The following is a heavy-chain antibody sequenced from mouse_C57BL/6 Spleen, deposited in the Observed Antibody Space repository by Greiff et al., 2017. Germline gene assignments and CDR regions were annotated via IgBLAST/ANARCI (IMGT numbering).Heavy chain of an antibody. D-gene: IGHD2-1*01. CDR3: ARDYGNYVTPYAMDY. J-gene: IGHJ4*01. V-gene: IGHV5-4*01. CDR2: ISDGGSYT. CDR1: GFTFSSYA. Sequence: EVHLVESGGGLVKPGGSLKLSCAASGFTFSSYALSWVRQTPEKRLEWVATISDGGSYTYYPDNVKGRFTISRDNAKNNLYLQMGHLKSEDTAMYYCARDYGNYVTPYAMDYWGQGTSVTVSS.